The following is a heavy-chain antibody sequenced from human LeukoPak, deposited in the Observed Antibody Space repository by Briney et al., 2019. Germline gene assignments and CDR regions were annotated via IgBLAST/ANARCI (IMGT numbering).Heavy chain of an antibody. V-gene: IGHV3-7*01. CDR3: ARGRWLLYE. Sequence: GGSLRLSCTSSGFTFDNYAMHWVRQAPGKGLEWVANIKQDGSEKYYVDSVKGRFTISRDNAKNSLYLQMNSLRAEDTAVYYCARGRWLLYEGGQGTLVTVSS. J-gene: IGHJ4*02. D-gene: IGHD1-26*01. CDR2: IKQDGSEK. CDR1: GFTFDNYA.